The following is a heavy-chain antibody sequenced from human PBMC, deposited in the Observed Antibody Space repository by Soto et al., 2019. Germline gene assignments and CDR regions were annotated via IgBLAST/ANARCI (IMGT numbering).Heavy chain of an antibody. J-gene: IGHJ3*01. V-gene: IGHV1-69*13. CDR3: AKKRGSGWIDAFDL. CDR2: MIPIFRSP. D-gene: IGHD6-19*01. Sequence: ASVKVSCKASGGTFSTYGISWVRQAPGQGLEWMGGMIPIFRSPKYAQKFQGRVTITADDSTNTASMELRSLRSEDTAVYYCAKKRGSGWIDAFDLWGQGTLVTVSS. CDR1: GGTFSTYG.